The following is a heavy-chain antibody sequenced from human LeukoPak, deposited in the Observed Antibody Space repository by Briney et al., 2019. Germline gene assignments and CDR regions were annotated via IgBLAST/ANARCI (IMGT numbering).Heavy chain of an antibody. Sequence: ASVKVSCKASGYTFTSYGISWVRQTPGQGLEWMGWISAYNGNTNYAQKLQGRVTMTTDTSTSTAYMELRSLRSDDTAVYYCAKDVIRYNWNLGALDYWGQGTLVTVSS. CDR1: GYTFTSYG. CDR2: ISAYNGNT. D-gene: IGHD1-20*01. CDR3: AKDVIRYNWNLGALDY. V-gene: IGHV1-18*01. J-gene: IGHJ4*02.